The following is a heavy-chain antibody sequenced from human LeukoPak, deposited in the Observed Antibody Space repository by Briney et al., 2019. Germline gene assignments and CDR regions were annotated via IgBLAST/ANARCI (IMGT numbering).Heavy chain of an antibody. V-gene: IGHV3-53*01. CDR2: IYSGGST. J-gene: IGHJ4*02. CDR3: ARWAARVDY. CDR1: GFTFSSYA. Sequence: GGSLRLSCTASGFTFSSYAMSWVRQTPGKGLEWVSVIYSGGSTYYADSVKGRFTISRDNSKNTLYLQMNSLRAEDTAVYYCARWAARVDYWGQGTLVTVSS.